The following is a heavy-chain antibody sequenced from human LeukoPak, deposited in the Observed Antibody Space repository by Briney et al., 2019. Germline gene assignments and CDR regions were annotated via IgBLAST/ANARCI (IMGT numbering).Heavy chain of an antibody. D-gene: IGHD3-9*01. J-gene: IGHJ6*03. CDR1: GFTFSSYA. CDR2: ISGSGGST. CDR3: AKVGTYYDILTGYVDYYYMDV. V-gene: IGHV3-23*01. Sequence: GGSLRLSCAASGFTFSSYAMSWVRQAPGKGLEWVSAISGSGGSTYYADSVKGRFTISRDNSKNTLYLQMNSLRAEDTAVYYCAKVGTYYDILTGYVDYYYMDVWGKGTTVTISS.